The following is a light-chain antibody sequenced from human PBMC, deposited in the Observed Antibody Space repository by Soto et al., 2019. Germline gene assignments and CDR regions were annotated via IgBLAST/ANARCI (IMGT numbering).Light chain of an antibody. Sequence: QSALTQPRSVSGSPGQSVTISCTGSSTDLGIYDYVSWYQHHPGTAPKLLIYDVSKRPSGVPDRFSGSKSGNTASLTISGLQAEDEAFYYCCSYAGSDTYVLFGGGTKLTVL. V-gene: IGLV2-11*01. CDR2: DVS. J-gene: IGLJ2*01. CDR3: CSYAGSDTYVL. CDR1: STDLGIYDY.